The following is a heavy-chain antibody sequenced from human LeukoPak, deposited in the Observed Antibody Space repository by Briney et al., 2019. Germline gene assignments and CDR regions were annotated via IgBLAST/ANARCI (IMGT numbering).Heavy chain of an antibody. CDR2: ISGSGGST. J-gene: IGHJ6*02. CDR3: AKDRNSRYYYYGMDV. CDR1: GFTFSSYA. D-gene: IGHD1-14*01. Sequence: PGGSLRLSCAASGFTFSSYAMSWVRQAPGKGLEWVSAISGSGGSTYYADSVKGRFTISRDNSKNTLYLQMNSLRAEDTAVYYCAKDRNSRYYYYGMDVWGQGTTVTVSS. V-gene: IGHV3-23*01.